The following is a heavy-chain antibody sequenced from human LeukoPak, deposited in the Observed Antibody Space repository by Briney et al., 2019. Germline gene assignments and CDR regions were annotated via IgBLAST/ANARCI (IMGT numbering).Heavy chain of an antibody. Sequence: GGSLRLSCAASGFTFSSFEMHWVRQAPGKGLEWVSYIGPRDKSIYYEDSVKGRFTISRDNAKNSLYLQMDSLRVDDTAVYYCAKVGTEVDLWGQGTLVSVSS. J-gene: IGHJ4*02. CDR1: GFTFSSFE. CDR2: IGPRDKSI. D-gene: IGHD1-1*01. V-gene: IGHV3-48*03. CDR3: AKVGTEVDL.